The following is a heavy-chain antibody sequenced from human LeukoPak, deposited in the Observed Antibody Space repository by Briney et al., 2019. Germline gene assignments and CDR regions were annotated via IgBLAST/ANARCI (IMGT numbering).Heavy chain of an antibody. J-gene: IGHJ6*02. CDR1: GFIFGDHA. Sequence: GGSLRLSCAAYGFIFGDHAMSWVRQAPGKGLEWVGFIGSKAYGGTIEYAASVQGRFTISRDDSKGIAYLQMNSLETEDTAVYYCGRGPILLWIHNGIDVWGPGTTVTVSS. CDR2: IGSKAYGGTI. CDR3: GRGPILLWIHNGIDV. V-gene: IGHV3-49*04. D-gene: IGHD3-10*01.